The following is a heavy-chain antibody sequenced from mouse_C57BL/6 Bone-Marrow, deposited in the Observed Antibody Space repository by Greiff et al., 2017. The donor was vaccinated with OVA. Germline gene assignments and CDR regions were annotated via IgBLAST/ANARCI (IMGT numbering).Heavy chain of an antibody. J-gene: IGHJ2*01. Sequence: QVQLKQPGAELVMPGASVKLSCKASGYTFTSYWMHWVKQRPGQGLEWIGEIDPSDSYTNYNQKFKGKSTLTVDKSSSTAYMQLSSLTSEDSAVYYCARRLWSVYFDYWGQGTTLTVSS. V-gene: IGHV1-69*01. D-gene: IGHD1-1*02. CDR3: ARRLWSVYFDY. CDR2: IDPSDSYT. CDR1: GYTFTSYW.